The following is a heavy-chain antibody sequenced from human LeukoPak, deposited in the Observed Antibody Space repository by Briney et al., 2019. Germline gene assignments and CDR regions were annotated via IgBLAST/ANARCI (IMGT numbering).Heavy chain of an antibody. CDR1: GGSFSGYY. Sequence: SETLSLTCAVYGGSFSGYYWSWIRQPPGKGLEWIGEINHSGSTNYNPSLKSRVTISVDTSKNQFSLKLSSVTAADTAVYYCARGVTYDYWGQGTLVTVSS. CDR3: ARGVTYDY. CDR2: INHSGST. J-gene: IGHJ4*02. D-gene: IGHD1-14*01. V-gene: IGHV4-34*01.